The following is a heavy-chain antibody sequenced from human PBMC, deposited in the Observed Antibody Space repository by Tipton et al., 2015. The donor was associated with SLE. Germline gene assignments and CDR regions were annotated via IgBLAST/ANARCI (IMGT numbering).Heavy chain of an antibody. D-gene: IGHD1-1*01. CDR2: INHSGVT. V-gene: IGHV4-34*01. J-gene: IGHJ4*02. CDR3: ARGTGITDD. Sequence: LSLTCAVYGGSFGGFNWNWIRQPPGKGLEWIGEINHSGVTSYNPSLKSRVAVSLDTSKRQFLLRLTSVTAADTAMYFCARGTGITDDWGQGTLVTVSS. CDR1: GGSFGGFN.